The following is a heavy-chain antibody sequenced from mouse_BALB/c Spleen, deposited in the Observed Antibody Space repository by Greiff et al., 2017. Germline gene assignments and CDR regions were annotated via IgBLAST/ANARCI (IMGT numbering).Heavy chain of an antibody. CDR2: ISYSGST. J-gene: IGHJ4*01. D-gene: IGHD1-1*01. V-gene: IGHV3-2*02. Sequence: EVKLQESGPGLVKPSQSLSLTCTVTGYSITSDYAWNWIRQFPGNKLEWMGYISYSGSTSYNPSLKSRISITRDTSKNQFFLQLNSVTTEDTATYYCARFDYYGSSYDYYAMDYWGQGTSVTVSS. CDR1: GYSITSDYA. CDR3: ARFDYYGSSYDYYAMDY.